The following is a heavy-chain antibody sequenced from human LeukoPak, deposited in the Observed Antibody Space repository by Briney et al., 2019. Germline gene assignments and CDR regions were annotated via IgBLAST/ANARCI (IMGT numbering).Heavy chain of an antibody. CDR2: IYHSGST. CDR3: CITMSSGGFDY. CDR1: GYSISSGYY. J-gene: IGHJ4*02. D-gene: IGHD3-10*02. Sequence: PSETLSLTCAVSGYSISSGYYWGWIRQPPGKGLEWIGSIYHSGSTYYNPSLKSRVTISVDTSKNQFSPKLSSVTAADTAVYYCCITMSSGGFDYWGQGTLVTVSS. V-gene: IGHV4-38-2*01.